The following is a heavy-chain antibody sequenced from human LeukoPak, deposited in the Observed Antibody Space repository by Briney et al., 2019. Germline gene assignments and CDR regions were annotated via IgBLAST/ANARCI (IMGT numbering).Heavy chain of an antibody. CDR1: GYTLTELS. CDR3: ATSDPYYDSSGYYY. J-gene: IGHJ4*02. D-gene: IGHD3-22*01. Sequence: GASVKVSCTVSGYTLTELSMHWVRQAPGNGLEWMGGFDPEDGETIYAQKFQGRVTMTEDTSTDTAYMELSSLRSEDTAVYYCATSDPYYDSSGYYYWGQGTLVTVSS. V-gene: IGHV1-24*01. CDR2: FDPEDGET.